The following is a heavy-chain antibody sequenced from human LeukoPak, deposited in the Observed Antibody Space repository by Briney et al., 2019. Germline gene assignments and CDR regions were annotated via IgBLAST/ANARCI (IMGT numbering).Heavy chain of an antibody. CDR2: IYYSGST. V-gene: IGHV4-39*07. CDR1: GGSISSSSYY. CDR3: ARLGLPGDAFDI. J-gene: IGHJ3*02. Sequence: SETLSLTCTVSGGSISSSSYYWGWIRQPPGKGLEWIGSIYYSGSTYYNPSLKSRVTISVDTSKNQFSLKLSSVTAADTAVYYCARLGLPGDAFDIWGQGTMVTVSS. D-gene: IGHD3/OR15-3a*01.